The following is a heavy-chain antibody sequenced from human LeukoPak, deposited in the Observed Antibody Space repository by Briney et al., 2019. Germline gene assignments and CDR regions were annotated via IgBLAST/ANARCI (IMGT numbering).Heavy chain of an antibody. CDR1: GFTFSSSG. D-gene: IGHD3-10*01. CDR2: ISSSSSTV. V-gene: IGHV3-48*02. CDR3: TSPPCRGSN. Sequence: GGSLRLSCAASGFTFSSSGMNWVRQAPGKGLEWVSYISSSSSTVSYTDSVKGRFTISRDNAKNTLYLQMNSLRDEDTAVYYGTSPPCRGSNWGQGTLVTVSS. J-gene: IGHJ4*02.